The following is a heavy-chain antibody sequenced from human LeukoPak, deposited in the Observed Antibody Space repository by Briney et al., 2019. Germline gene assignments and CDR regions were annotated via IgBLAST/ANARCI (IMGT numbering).Heavy chain of an antibody. CDR1: GFTFTMFS. CDR2: IRGGSDTT. D-gene: IGHD6-13*01. J-gene: IGHJ6*02. Sequence: GGSLRLSCAASGFTFTMFSMNWLRQAPGKGLEWIAFIRGGSDTTYYADSVKGRFTISRDNAKNSLYLQMNSLRAEDTAVYYCARGRRGIYGMDVWGQGTTVTVSS. CDR3: ARGRRGIYGMDV. V-gene: IGHV3-48*04.